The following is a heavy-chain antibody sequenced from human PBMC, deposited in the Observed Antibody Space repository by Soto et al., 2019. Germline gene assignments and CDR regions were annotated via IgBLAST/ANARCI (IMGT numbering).Heavy chain of an antibody. CDR2: IYYSGST. CDR3: ARQGGGDIVVVPAAIIDY. J-gene: IGHJ4*02. V-gene: IGHV4-39*01. D-gene: IGHD2-2*02. CDR1: GGSISSSSYY. Sequence: QLQLQESGPGLVKPSETLSLTCTVSGGSISSSSYYWGWIRQPPGKGLEWIGSIYYSGSTYYNPSLKSRVTISVDTSKNQFSLKLSSVTAADTAVYYCARQGGGDIVVVPAAIIDYWGQGTLVTVSS.